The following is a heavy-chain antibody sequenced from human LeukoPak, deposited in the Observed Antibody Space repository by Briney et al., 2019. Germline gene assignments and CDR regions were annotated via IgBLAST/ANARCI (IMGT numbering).Heavy chain of an antibody. V-gene: IGHV4-39*01. CDR3: AVPGPYYTNYVMDV. J-gene: IGHJ6*02. CDR1: GGSISSTNYY. Sequence: SETLSLTCTVSGGSISSTNYYWGWIRQPPGKGLEWIGNVYYTGSTYYNTSLKSRVTISVDTSKEQFSLKLSSVTAADRAVYYCAVPGPYYTNYVMDVWGQGTAVTVS. CDR2: VYYTGST.